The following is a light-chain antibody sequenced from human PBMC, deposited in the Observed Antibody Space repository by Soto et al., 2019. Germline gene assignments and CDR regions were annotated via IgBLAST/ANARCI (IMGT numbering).Light chain of an antibody. CDR2: AVS. V-gene: IGLV2-14*03. Sequence: QSALTQPASVSGSPGQSITLSCTGTSSDVGAYNSVSWYQQHPGKAPKLIIYAVSTRPSGVSNRFSGSKSGNTASLTISGLQAEDEADYYCSSSTTSTTRVFGTGTKLTVL. CDR1: SSDVGAYNS. J-gene: IGLJ1*01. CDR3: SSSTTSTTRV.